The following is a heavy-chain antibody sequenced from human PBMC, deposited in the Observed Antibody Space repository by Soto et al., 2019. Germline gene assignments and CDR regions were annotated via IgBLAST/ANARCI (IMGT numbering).Heavy chain of an antibody. J-gene: IGHJ5*02. CDR2: IYYSGST. V-gene: IGHV4-31*03. CDR3: ASRVDP. CDR1: GGSISSGGYY. Sequence: QVQLQESGPGLVKPSQTLSLTCTVSGGSISSGGYYWSWIRQHPGKGLEWIGYIYYSGSTYYNPSLKRRFTLSVDTSKYQFSLKLVSLFAAHTPVDYTASRVDPWGQGTLVTVSS.